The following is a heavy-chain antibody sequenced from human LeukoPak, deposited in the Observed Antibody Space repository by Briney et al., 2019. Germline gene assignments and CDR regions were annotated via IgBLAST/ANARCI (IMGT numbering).Heavy chain of an antibody. J-gene: IGHJ5*02. V-gene: IGHV3-21*01. D-gene: IGHD1-14*01. CDR1: GFTFSSYS. Sequence: GGSLRLSCAASGFTFSSYSMNWVRQAPGKGLEWVSSISSSSSYTYYADSVKGRFTISRDDAKNSLYLQMNSLRAEDTAVYYCARDRSVTGDNWFDPWGQGTLVTVSS. CDR3: ARDRSVTGDNWFDP. CDR2: ISSSSSYT.